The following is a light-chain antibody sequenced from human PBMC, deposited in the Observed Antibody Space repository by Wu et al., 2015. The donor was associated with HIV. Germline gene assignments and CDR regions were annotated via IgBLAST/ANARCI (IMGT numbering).Light chain of an antibody. Sequence: EIVLTQSPATLSLSPGERATLSCRASQSINSNLAWYQQKPGQAPRLLIYDASTRATGIPARFSGSESGTEFTLTISSIQSEDFALYYCQQYNNWPLWTFGQGTKVEIK. CDR1: QSINSN. CDR2: DAS. CDR3: QQYNNWPLWT. V-gene: IGKV3-15*01. J-gene: IGKJ1*01.